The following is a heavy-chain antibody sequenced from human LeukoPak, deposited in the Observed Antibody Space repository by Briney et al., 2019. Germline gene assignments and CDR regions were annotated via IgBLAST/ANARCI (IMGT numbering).Heavy chain of an antibody. D-gene: IGHD3-10*02. CDR2: MNPNSGNA. CDR1: GYTFSSYD. CDR3: AELGITMIGGV. V-gene: IGHV1-8*01. J-gene: IGHJ6*04. Sequence: GASVKVSCKASGYTFSSYDINWVRQATGQGLEWMGWMNPNSGNAGYAQKFQGRVTMTRDTSISTAYMDLSSLRAEDTAVYYCAELGITMIGGVWGKGTTVTISS.